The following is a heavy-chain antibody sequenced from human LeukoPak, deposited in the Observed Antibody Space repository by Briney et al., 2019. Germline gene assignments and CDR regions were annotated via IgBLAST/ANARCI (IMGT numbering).Heavy chain of an antibody. V-gene: IGHV1-8*01. J-gene: IGHJ4*02. CDR3: ARGGDSEGYFDY. D-gene: IGHD4-11*01. CDR2: MNPNSGNT. CDR1: GYTFTSYD. Sequence: ASVKVSCKASGYTFTSYDINWVLQATGQGLEWMGWMNPNSGNTGYAQKFQGRVTMTRNTSISTAYMELSSLRSEDTAVYYCARGGDSEGYFDYWGQGTLVTVSS.